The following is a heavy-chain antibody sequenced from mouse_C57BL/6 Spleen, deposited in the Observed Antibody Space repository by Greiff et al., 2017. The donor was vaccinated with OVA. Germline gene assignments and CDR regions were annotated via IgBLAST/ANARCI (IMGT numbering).Heavy chain of an antibody. CDR3: TRYGSYGSSSYYAMDY. CDR1: GYTFTDYE. CDR2: IDPETGGT. V-gene: IGHV1-15*01. D-gene: IGHD1-1*01. J-gene: IGHJ4*01. Sequence: QVQLQQSGAELVRPGASVTLSCKASGYTFTDYEMHWVKQTPVHGLEWIGAIDPETGGTAYNQKFKGKAILTADKSSSTAYMELRSLTSEDSAVYYCTRYGSYGSSSYYAMDYWGQGTSVTVSS.